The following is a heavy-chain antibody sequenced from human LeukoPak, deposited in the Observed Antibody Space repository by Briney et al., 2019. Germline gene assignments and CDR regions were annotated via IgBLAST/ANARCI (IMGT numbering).Heavy chain of an antibody. V-gene: IGHV3-7*01. Sequence: GGSLRLSCAASGFTFSSYWMSWVRQAPGKGLEWVANIKQDGSEKYYVDSVKGRFTISRDNAKNSLYLQMNSLRAEDTAVYYCARSQSSVYDILTGYYIGYFDYWGQGTLVTVSS. CDR1: GFTFSSYW. CDR2: IKQDGSEK. CDR3: ARSQSSVYDILTGYYIGYFDY. D-gene: IGHD3-9*01. J-gene: IGHJ4*02.